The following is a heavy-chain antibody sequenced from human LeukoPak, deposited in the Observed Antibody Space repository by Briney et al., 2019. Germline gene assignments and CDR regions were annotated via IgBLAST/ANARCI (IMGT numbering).Heavy chain of an antibody. Sequence: GGSLRLSCAASGFSFSGYDMNWVRQAPGKGLEWVSYISRSSGTIYYADSVRGRFTNFRDNTRNSLYLQMNSLRDEDTAVYYCARGDPTPLDIWGQGTMVSVSS. J-gene: IGHJ3*02. CDR1: GFSFSGYD. V-gene: IGHV3-48*02. D-gene: IGHD2-15*01. CDR3: ARGDPTPLDI. CDR2: ISRSSGTI.